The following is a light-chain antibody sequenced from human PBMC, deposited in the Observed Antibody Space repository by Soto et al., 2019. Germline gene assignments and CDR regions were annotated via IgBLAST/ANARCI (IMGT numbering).Light chain of an antibody. CDR2: AAS. V-gene: IGKV3-15*01. J-gene: IGKJ1*01. Sequence: ERVMTQSPATLSVSPGERVTLSCRASRSVSTNVAWYQQRPGQPPSLLIYAASSRATGVPARFSGSGSGTEFTLTISSLQSEGLGVYHGQHDHNWPWTFGRGTTVQIK. CDR3: QHDHNWPWT. CDR1: RSVSTN.